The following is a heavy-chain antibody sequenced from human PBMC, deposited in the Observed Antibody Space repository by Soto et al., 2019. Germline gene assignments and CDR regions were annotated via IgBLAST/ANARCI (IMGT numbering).Heavy chain of an antibody. J-gene: IGHJ6*02. CDR3: AKERSGSDYYFGMDV. V-gene: IGHV3-9*01. CDR2: ISWNSGSI. CDR1: GFSFDDYA. D-gene: IGHD5-12*01. Sequence: EVQLVESGGGLVQPGRSLRLSCAASGFSFDDYAMHWVRQAPGKGLEWVSTISWNSGSIGYADSVKGRFTISRDNAKNSLYLQMNSLSAEDTALYYCAKERSGSDYYFGMDVWGQGTTVTVSS.